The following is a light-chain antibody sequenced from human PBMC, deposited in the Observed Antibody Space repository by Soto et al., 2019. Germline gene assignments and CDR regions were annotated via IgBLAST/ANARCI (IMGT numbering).Light chain of an antibody. V-gene: IGKV2-28*01. CDR3: MQALQTPLT. CDR2: LGS. Sequence: DLVMTQSPLSLPVTPGEPASISCRSSQSLLHSNGYNYLDWYLQKPGQSPQLLIYLGSNRASGVPDRFGGSGSGTDFTLKISRVEAEDVGVYYCMQALQTPLTFGGGTKVEIK. J-gene: IGKJ4*01. CDR1: QSLLHSNGYNY.